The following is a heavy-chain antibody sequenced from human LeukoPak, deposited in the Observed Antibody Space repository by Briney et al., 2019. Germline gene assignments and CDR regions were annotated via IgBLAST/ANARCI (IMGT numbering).Heavy chain of an antibody. Sequence: ASVKVSCMASGYTFNIYGISWVRRAPGQGLQWMGCISPYTGNTNYIQKFQGRVTMTTDTSTSTAYMELRSLRSDDTAMYYCARNYYDSSGYFAFDYWGQGTLVTVSS. CDR2: ISPYTGNT. D-gene: IGHD3-22*01. CDR1: GYTFNIYG. CDR3: ARNYYDSSGYFAFDY. V-gene: IGHV1-18*01. J-gene: IGHJ4*02.